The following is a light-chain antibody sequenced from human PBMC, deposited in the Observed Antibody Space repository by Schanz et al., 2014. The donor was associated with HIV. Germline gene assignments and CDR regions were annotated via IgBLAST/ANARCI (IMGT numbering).Light chain of an antibody. Sequence: EIVMTQSPATLYVSPGERATLSCRASQTIRSNYLAWYQQKPGQAPRLLIYGASNRATGIPDRFSGSGSGTDFTLTISRLEPEDFTVYYCQQYSASPRTFGQGTKVEIK. V-gene: IGKV3-20*01. CDR2: GAS. CDR1: QTIRSNY. CDR3: QQYSASPRT. J-gene: IGKJ1*01.